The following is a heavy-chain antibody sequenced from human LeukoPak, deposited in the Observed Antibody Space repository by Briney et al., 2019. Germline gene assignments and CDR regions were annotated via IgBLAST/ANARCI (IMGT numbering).Heavy chain of an antibody. CDR3: ARGEGYYDSGGYYYYFDY. CDR1: GFIFSDYY. V-gene: IGHV3-11*04. J-gene: IGHJ4*02. CDR2: ITTNGAST. D-gene: IGHD3-22*01. Sequence: GGSLRLSCAASGFIFSDYYMTWIRQAPGKGLEWISYITTNGASTYYASSVKGRFTISRDNAQNSLFLQMNSLRAEDTAVYYCARGEGYYDSGGYYYYFDYWGQGTLVSVSS.